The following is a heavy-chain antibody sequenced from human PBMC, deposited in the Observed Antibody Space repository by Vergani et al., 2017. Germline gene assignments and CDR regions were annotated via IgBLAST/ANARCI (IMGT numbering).Heavy chain of an antibody. D-gene: IGHD3-3*01. V-gene: IGHV3-48*03. CDR2: ISSSGSTI. CDR3: ARATIFGVVPDAFDI. CDR1: GFTFSSYE. J-gene: IGHJ3*02. Sequence: EVQLVESGGGLVQPGGSLRLSCAASGFTFSSYEMNWVRQAPGKGLDWVSYISSSGSTIYYAAYVKGRFTISRDNAKNSLYLQMNSLRAEDTAVYYCARATIFGVVPDAFDIWGQGSMVTVSS.